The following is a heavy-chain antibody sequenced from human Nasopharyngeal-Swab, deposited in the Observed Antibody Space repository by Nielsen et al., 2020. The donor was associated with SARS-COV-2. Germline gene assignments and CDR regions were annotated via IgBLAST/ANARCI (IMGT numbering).Heavy chain of an antibody. J-gene: IGHJ3*02. CDR2: TYYRSKWYN. CDR1: GASVSRKSAA. CDR3: ARGEDGGFDDAFDI. Sequence: SCAISGASVSRKSAAWNWIRQSPSRGLEWLGRTYYRSKWYNDYAVSVKSRITINPDTSKNQFSLQLNSVTPEDTAVYYCARGEDGGFDDAFDIWGQGTMVTVSS. V-gene: IGHV6-1*01. D-gene: IGHD3-10*01.